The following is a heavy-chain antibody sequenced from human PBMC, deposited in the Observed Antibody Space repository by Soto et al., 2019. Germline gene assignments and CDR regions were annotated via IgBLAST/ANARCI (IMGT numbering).Heavy chain of an antibody. V-gene: IGHV4-39*01. CDR3: ARLRVTYGMDV. CDR2: IYYSGST. J-gene: IGHJ6*02. Sequence: PSETLSLTCTVSGGSISSSSYYWGWIRQPPGKGLEWIGSIYYSGSTYYNPSLKSRVTISVDTSKNQFSLKLSSVTAADTAVYYCARLRVTYGMDVWGQGTTVTVS. CDR1: GGSISSSSYY. D-gene: IGHD4-4*01.